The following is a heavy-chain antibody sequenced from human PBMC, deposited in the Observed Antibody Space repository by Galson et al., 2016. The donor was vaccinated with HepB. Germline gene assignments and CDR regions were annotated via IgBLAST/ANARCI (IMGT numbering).Heavy chain of an antibody. J-gene: IGHJ5*02. D-gene: IGHD3-10*01. CDR2: ISDGGMRE. CDR1: GFNFAHYT. V-gene: IGHV3-23*01. CDR3: VRGPYDWKNEIRGETHLDR. Sequence: SLRLSCAAYGFNFAHYTMNWVRQRPGKGLEWVAFISDGGMREKYADSVRGRCTVSRDNSKNTVLLHMSSLRDDDTALYFCVRGPYDWKNEIRGETHLDRWGQGTLVIASS.